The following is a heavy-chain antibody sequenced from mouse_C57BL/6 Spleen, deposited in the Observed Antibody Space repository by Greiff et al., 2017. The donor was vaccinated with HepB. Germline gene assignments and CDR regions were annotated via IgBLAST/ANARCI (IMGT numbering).Heavy chain of an antibody. J-gene: IGHJ1*03. D-gene: IGHD1-1*01. Sequence: EVKLMESGGGLVKPGGSLKLSCAASGFTFSDYGMHWVRQAPEKGLEWVAYISSGSSTIYYADTVKGRFTISRDNAKNTLFLQMTSLRSEDTAMYYCARGSSYIRYFDVWGTGTTVTVSS. V-gene: IGHV5-17*01. CDR3: ARGSSYIRYFDV. CDR1: GFTFSDYG. CDR2: ISSGSSTI.